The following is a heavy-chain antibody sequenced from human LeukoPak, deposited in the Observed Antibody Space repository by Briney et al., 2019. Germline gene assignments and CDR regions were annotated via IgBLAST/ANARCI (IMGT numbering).Heavy chain of an antibody. CDR1: GFTFSSYA. V-gene: IGHV3-23*01. J-gene: IGHJ4*02. Sequence: PGGSLRLSCAASGFTFSSYAMSWVRQAPGKGLEWVSAISGSGGSTYYADSLKGRFTISRDNAKNSLSLQMNSLRAEDTAVYYCARHRTASDYWGQGTLVTVSS. CDR3: ARHRTASDY. CDR2: ISGSGGST. D-gene: IGHD3-16*02.